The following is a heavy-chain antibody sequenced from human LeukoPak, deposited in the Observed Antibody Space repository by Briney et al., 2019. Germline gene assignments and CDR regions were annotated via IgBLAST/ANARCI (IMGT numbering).Heavy chain of an antibody. J-gene: IGHJ4*02. CDR1: GFTFSSYA. D-gene: IGHD3-22*01. Sequence: GGSLRLSCAASGFTFSSYAMSWVRQAPGKGLEWVSAISGSGDSTYYADSVKGRFTISRDNSKNTLYLQMNSLRAEDTAVYYCAKTTTAQARLAEYYYDSSGYTPYYFDYWGQGTLVTVSS. CDR2: ISGSGDST. V-gene: IGHV3-23*01. CDR3: AKTTTAQARLAEYYYDSSGYTPYYFDY.